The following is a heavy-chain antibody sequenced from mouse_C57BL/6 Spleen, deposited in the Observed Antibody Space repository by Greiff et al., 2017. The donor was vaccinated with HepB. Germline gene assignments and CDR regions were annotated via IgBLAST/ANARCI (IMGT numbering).Heavy chain of an antibody. J-gene: IGHJ1*01. V-gene: IGHV1-69*02. CDR3: ARAYYDSNVGYFDD. CDR1: GYTFTSYW. D-gene: IGHD1-1*01. Sequence: QVQLQQPGAELVKPGASVKVSCKASGYTFTSYWMNWVKQRPGQGLEWIGEIYPSNGDTNYNQKFKGKATLTVDKSSSTAYMQLSSLTSEDSAVYYCARAYYDSNVGYFDDWGQGTTVTVSS. CDR2: IYPSNGDT.